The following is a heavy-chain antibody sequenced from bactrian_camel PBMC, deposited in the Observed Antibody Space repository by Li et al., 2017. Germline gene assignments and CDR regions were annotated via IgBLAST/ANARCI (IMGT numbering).Heavy chain of an antibody. CDR2: IRRDGDD. J-gene: IGHJ4*01. D-gene: IGHD1*01. V-gene: IGHV3S31*01. Sequence: VQLVESGGVVVQAGGSLRLSCTHSGYTSSRHCKGWFRQAPGRAREGIAGIRRDGDDYYADSVKGRSTISQDNAKNTNNLQMNSLKPEDSGMYYCAATVVPVPEACWYRDWDEYTNQGKGTQVTVS. CDR1: GYTSSRHC.